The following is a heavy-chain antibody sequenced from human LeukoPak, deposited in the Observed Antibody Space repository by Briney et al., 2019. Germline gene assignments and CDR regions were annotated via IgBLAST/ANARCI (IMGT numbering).Heavy chain of an antibody. Sequence: SETLSLTCAVYGGSFSGYYWSWIRQPPGKGLEWIGEIHHSGSTNYNPSLKSRVTISVDTSKNQFSLKLSSVTAADTAVYYCARGQRLQGYYDSSGYVDYWGQGTLVTVSS. CDR3: ARGQRLQGYYDSSGYVDY. D-gene: IGHD3-22*01. V-gene: IGHV4-34*01. J-gene: IGHJ4*02. CDR1: GGSFSGYY. CDR2: IHHSGST.